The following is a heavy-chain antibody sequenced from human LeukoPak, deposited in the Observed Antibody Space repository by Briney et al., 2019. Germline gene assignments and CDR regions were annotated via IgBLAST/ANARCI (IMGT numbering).Heavy chain of an antibody. Sequence: PSETLSLTCAVYGGSFSGYYWSWIRQPPGKGLEWIGEINHSGSTNYNPSLKSRVTISVDTSKNQFSLKLSSVTAADTAVYYCARRPSGHHYFDYWGQGTLVTVSS. J-gene: IGHJ4*02. V-gene: IGHV4-34*01. CDR2: INHSGST. CDR1: GGSFSGYY. D-gene: IGHD3-3*01. CDR3: ARRPSGHHYFDY.